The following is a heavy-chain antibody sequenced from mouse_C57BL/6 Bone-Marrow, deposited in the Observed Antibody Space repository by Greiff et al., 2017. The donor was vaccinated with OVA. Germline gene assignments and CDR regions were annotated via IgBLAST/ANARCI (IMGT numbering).Heavy chain of an antibody. J-gene: IGHJ2*03. CDR1: GYTFTNYW. D-gene: IGHD3-2*02. CDR3: ARRGAQATGFDY. CDR2: IYPGGGYN. V-gene: IGHV1-63*01. Sequence: VKLMESGAELVRPGTSVKMSCKASGYTFTNYWIGWAKQRPGHGLEWIGDIYPGGGYNNYNEKFKGKAKLTADKSASTAYMQVSSMTSEDSAISNCARRGAQATGFDYGGQGTRLTVSA.